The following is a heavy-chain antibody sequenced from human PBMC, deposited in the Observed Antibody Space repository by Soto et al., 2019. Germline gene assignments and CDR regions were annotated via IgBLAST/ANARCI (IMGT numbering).Heavy chain of an antibody. V-gene: IGHV3-23*01. CDR1: GFSFSSFA. Sequence: EVLLLESGGGLVQPGGSLRLSCEASGFSFSSFAMNWVRQAPGKGLEWVSAIGDSGASTYYADSVKGRFTISRDNSRNKLYLPINSPGGEDKGVYYLAKGVELDGRGHGTTVTVSS. J-gene: IGHJ6*01. CDR3: AKGVELDG. D-gene: IGHD1-26*01. CDR2: IGDSGAST.